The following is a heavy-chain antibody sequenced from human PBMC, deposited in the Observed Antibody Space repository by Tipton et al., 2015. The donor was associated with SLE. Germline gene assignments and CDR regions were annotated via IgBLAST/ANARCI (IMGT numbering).Heavy chain of an antibody. CDR3: AKDREVTTAWFDP. CDR2: ISNNGITK. Sequence: SLRLSCAASEFTFSTYSMHWVRQAPGKGLEWVAFISNNGITKYYADFVKGRFTISRDNSQNTLYLQMNSLRAEDTAVYYCAKDREVTTAWFDPWGQGTLVTVSS. V-gene: IGHV3-30*04. CDR1: EFTFSTYS. J-gene: IGHJ5*02. D-gene: IGHD4-17*01.